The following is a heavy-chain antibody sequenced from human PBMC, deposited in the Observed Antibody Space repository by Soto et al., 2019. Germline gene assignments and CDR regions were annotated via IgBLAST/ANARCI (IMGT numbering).Heavy chain of an antibody. V-gene: IGHV4-59*01. J-gene: IGHJ4*02. CDR1: GGSISSYY. Sequence: QVQLQESGPGLVKPSETLSLTCTVSGGSISSYYWSWIRQPPGKGLEWIGYIYYSGSTNYNPSLKSRVTISVDTSKNQFSLKLSSVTAADTAVYYCARVGSGDYRPSYYFDYWGQGTLVTVSS. D-gene: IGHD4-17*01. CDR2: IYYSGST. CDR3: ARVGSGDYRPSYYFDY.